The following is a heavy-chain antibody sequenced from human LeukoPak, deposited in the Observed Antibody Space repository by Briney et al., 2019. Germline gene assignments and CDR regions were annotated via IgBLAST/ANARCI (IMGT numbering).Heavy chain of an antibody. CDR1: GGSFSGYY. V-gene: IGHV4-34*01. J-gene: IGHJ4*02. CDR2: INHSGST. CDR3: ASRRGYYYDSSGYYSY. Sequence: PSETLSLTCAVYGGSFSGYYWSWIRQPPGKGLEWIGEINHSGSTNYNPSLKSRVTISVDTSKNQFSLKLSSVTAADTAVYYCASRRGYYYDSSGYYSYWGQGTLVTVSS. D-gene: IGHD3-22*01.